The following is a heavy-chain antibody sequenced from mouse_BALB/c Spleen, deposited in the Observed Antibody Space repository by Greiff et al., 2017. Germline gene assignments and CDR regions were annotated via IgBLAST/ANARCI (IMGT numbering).Heavy chain of an antibody. D-gene: IGHD2-1*01. V-gene: IGHV3-1*02. CDR1: GFSITSGYS. Sequence: VQLKESGPDLVKPSRSLSLTCPVSGFSITSGYSWLWIRQFPGNKLEWMGYIHYSGSTYYNPSLKSRISITRDTSKNQFFLQLNSVTTEDTATDYCARSFYGRCGYFDVWGAGTTVTVSS. CDR2: IHYSGST. J-gene: IGHJ1*01. CDR3: ARSFYGRCGYFDV.